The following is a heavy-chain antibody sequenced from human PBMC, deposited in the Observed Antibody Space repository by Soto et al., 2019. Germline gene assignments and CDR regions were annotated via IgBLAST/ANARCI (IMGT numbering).Heavy chain of an antibody. CDR1: GRTFSSYA. Sequence: SVKVSCKASGRTFSSYAISWVRQAPGQGLEWMGGLLSIFGPAKYAQNFQSRVTITADASTSTAYTELSSLRSQDTPVYYCARRQRELDDDDFDIWGRVTMGTVS. CDR2: LLSIFGPA. V-gene: IGHV1-69*13. D-gene: IGHD1-26*01. J-gene: IGHJ3*02. CDR3: ARRQRELDDDDFDI.